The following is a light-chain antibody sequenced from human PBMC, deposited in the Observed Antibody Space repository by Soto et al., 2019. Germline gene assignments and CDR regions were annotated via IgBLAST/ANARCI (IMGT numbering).Light chain of an antibody. CDR1: QSVLYSSNNKNY. V-gene: IGKV4-1*01. CDR2: WAS. J-gene: IGKJ2*01. CDR3: QQYYSNPPT. Sequence: DIVMTQSPDSLAVSLGERATINCKSSQSVLYSSNNKNYLAWYQQKPGQPPKLLIYWASTRESGVPDRFSGSGSGTDFALTISSLQAEDVAVYYCQQYYSNPPTFRQGTKLEIK.